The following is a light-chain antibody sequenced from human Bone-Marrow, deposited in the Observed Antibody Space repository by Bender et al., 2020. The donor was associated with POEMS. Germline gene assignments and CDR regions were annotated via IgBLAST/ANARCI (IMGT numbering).Light chain of an antibody. CDR3: SSYAGTPIYYV. J-gene: IGLJ1*01. CDR2: EVT. CDR1: SSDVGAYNS. V-gene: IGLV2-8*01. Sequence: QSALTQPPSASGSPGQSVTISCTGTSSDVGAYNSVSWYQQHPGKAPKLMIYEVTKRPSGVPDRFSGSKSGDTASLTVSGLQAEDEADYYCSSYAGTPIYYVFGTGTKVTVL.